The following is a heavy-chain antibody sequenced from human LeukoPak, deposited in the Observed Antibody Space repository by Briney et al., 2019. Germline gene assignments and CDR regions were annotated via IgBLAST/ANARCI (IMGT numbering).Heavy chain of an antibody. CDR3: ARGSYYGDTLYYYYYYMDV. Sequence: SETLSLTCTVSGGSISSYYWSWIRQPAGKGLEWIGRIYTSGSTNYNPSLKSRVTMSVDTSKNQFSLKLSSVTAADTAVYYCARGSYYGDTLYYYYYYMDVWGKGTTVTLSS. V-gene: IGHV4-4*07. D-gene: IGHD1-26*01. CDR1: GGSISSYY. CDR2: IYTSGST. J-gene: IGHJ6*03.